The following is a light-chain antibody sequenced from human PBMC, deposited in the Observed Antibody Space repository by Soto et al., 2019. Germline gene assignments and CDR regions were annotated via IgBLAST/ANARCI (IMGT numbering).Light chain of an antibody. J-gene: IGKJ1*01. Sequence: IELTQSPATLSLSPGERATLSCRASQSISTYLAWYQQKPGQAPRLLIYDASNRDNGIPARFSGSGSGTDYTISISSLEPEDFAVYYCQQRSNWPPTFGQGTKVEIK. CDR1: QSISTY. V-gene: IGKV3-11*01. CDR2: DAS. CDR3: QQRSNWPPT.